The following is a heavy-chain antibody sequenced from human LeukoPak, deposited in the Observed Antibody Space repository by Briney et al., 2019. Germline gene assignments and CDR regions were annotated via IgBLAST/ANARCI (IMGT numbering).Heavy chain of an antibody. CDR3: AKDGALLRWPVYYFDY. CDR1: GFTFSSYA. CDR2: ISGSGGST. Sequence: GGSLRLSCAASGFTFSSYAMSWVRQAPGKGLEWVSAISGSGGSTYYADSVKGRFTISRDNSKDTLYLQMNSLRAEDTAVYYCAKDGALLRWPVYYFDYWGQGTLVTVSS. J-gene: IGHJ4*02. D-gene: IGHD4-23*01. V-gene: IGHV3-23*01.